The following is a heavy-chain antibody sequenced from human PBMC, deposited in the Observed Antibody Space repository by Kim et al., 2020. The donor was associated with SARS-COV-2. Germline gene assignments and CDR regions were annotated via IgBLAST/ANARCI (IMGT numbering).Heavy chain of an antibody. CDR3: ARDHVAAAGLVYYGMDV. CDR1: GGSVSSGSYY. V-gene: IGHV4-61*01. D-gene: IGHD6-13*01. CDR2: IYYSGST. Sequence: SETLSLTCTVSGGSVSSGSYYWSWIRQPPGKGLEWIGYIYYSGSTNYNPSLKSRVTISVDTSKNQFSLKLSSVTAADTAVYYCARDHVAAAGLVYYGMDVWGQGTTVTVSS. J-gene: IGHJ6*02.